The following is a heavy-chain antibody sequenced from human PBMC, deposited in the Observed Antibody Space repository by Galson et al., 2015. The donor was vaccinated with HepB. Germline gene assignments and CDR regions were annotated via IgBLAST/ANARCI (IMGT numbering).Heavy chain of an antibody. D-gene: IGHD3-22*01. CDR1: GFTFSSYA. CDR3: ARASYYDSSGYYPLGSAFDI. J-gene: IGHJ3*02. V-gene: IGHV3-30*04. Sequence: SLRLSCAASGFTFSSYAMHWVRQAPGKGLEWVAVISYDGSNKYYADSVKGRFTISRDNSKNTLYLQMNSLRAEDTAVYYCARASYYDSSGYYPLGSAFDIWGQGTMVTVSS. CDR2: ISYDGSNK.